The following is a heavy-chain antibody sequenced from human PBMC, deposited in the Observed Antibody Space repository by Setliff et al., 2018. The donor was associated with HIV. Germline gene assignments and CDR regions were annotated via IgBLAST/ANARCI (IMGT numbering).Heavy chain of an antibody. CDR3: ARDGGGPGDYYYYYMDV. V-gene: IGHV1-2*02. J-gene: IGHJ6*03. CDR1: GYTFTDYY. Sequence: ASVKVSCKASGYTFTDYYMHWVRQAPGQGLEWMGWINPKSGGTNSALKFQGRVTMTRDTSISTAYMELSRLRSDDTAVYYCARDGGGPGDYYYYYMDVWAKRDHSHRLL. CDR2: INPKSGGT. D-gene: IGHD3-16*01.